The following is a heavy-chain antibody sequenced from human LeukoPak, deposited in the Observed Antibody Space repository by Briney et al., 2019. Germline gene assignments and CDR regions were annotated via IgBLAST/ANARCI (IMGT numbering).Heavy chain of an antibody. V-gene: IGHV3-53*01. Sequence: GGSLRLSCTVSGFTVSSNSMSWVRQAPGKGLEWVSFIYSDNTHYSDSVKGRFTISRDNSKNTLYLQMNSLRAEDTAVYYCARGRTTRRRGYSYGLDWFDPWGQGTPVTVSS. CDR3: ARGRTTRRRGYSYGLDWFDP. CDR1: GFTVSSNS. J-gene: IGHJ5*02. D-gene: IGHD5-18*01. CDR2: IYSDNT.